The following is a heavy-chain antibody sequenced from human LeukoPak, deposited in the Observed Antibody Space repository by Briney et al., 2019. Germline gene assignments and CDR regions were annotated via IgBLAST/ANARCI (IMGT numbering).Heavy chain of an antibody. J-gene: IGHJ5*02. CDR2: INHSGST. Sequence: SETLSLTCAVYGGSFSGYYWSWIRQPPGKGLEWIGEINHSGSTNYNPSLKSRVTISVDTSKNQFSLKLSSVTAADTAVYYCARVYSPRYQLLWYAWFDPWGQGTLVTVSS. CDR1: GGSFSGYY. CDR3: ARVYSPRYQLLWYAWFDP. D-gene: IGHD2-2*01. V-gene: IGHV4-34*01.